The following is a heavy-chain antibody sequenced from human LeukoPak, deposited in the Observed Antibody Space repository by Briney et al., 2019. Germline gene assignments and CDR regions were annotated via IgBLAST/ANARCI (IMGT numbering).Heavy chain of an antibody. CDR3: ARGPGDIAAAGLFDY. CDR2: TYHSGST. CDR1: GGSISSGGYY. D-gene: IGHD6-13*01. V-gene: IGHV4-30-2*01. Sequence: SETLSLTCTVSGGSISSGGYYWRWIRQPPGKGLEWIGYTYHSGSTYYNPSLKSRVTISVDRSKNQFSLKLSSVTAADTAVYYCARGPGDIAAAGLFDYWGQGTLVTVS. J-gene: IGHJ4*02.